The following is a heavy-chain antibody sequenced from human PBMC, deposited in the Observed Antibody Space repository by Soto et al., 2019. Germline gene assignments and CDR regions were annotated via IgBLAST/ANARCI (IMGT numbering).Heavy chain of an antibody. CDR3: ARGEDAFFYYGLDV. CDR2: INHSGST. V-gene: IGHV4-34*01. CDR1: GGSFSGYY. Sequence: SETLSLTCAVYGGSFSGYYWSWIRQPPGKGLEWIGEINHSGSTNYNPSLKSRVTISVDTSKNQFSLKLTSVTAADTAVYYCARGEDAFFYYGLDVWGQGITVTVSS. J-gene: IGHJ6*02.